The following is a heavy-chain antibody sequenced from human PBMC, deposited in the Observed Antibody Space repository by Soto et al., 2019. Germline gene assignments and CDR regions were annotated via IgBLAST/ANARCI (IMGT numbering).Heavy chain of an antibody. CDR1: GGSISSRSYF. Sequence: QLLLQESGPGLVKPSETLFLTCTVSGGSISSRSYFWGWIRQPPGKGLEWIGSVSYNVRTYSNPSLKSRLTMSVDTSKNQFFLKLTSVTAADTAVYYCAGQAVDEGYSSGWYFDAWGQGTLVTVSS. CDR3: AGQAVDEGYSSGWYFDA. CDR2: VSYNVRT. D-gene: IGHD6-19*01. V-gene: IGHV4-39*01. J-gene: IGHJ4*02.